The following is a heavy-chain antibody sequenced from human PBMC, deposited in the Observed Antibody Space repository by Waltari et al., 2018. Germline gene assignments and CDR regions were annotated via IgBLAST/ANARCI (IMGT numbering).Heavy chain of an antibody. D-gene: IGHD2-8*01. V-gene: IGHV4-39*07. J-gene: IGHJ4*02. Sequence: QPLLQESGPGLVKPSETLSLTCSVSGGSISSSNYYWSWIRQPPGKGLEWIGNIYYSGDTYYNPSLKGRVTISLDTSKNQFSLKLRSVIAADTAVYFCASGGGYTNGWDYWGQGTLVTVSS. CDR2: IYYSGDT. CDR1: GGSISSSNYY. CDR3: ASGGGYTNGWDY.